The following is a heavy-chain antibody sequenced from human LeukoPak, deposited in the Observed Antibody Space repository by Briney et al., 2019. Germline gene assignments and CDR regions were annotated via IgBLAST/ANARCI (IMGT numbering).Heavy chain of an antibody. J-gene: IGHJ3*02. V-gene: IGHV4-59*01. CDR2: IYYSGST. D-gene: IGHD3-10*01. Sequence: PSETLSLTCSVFGSSISSYYWSWIRQPPGKGLEWIGYIYYSGSTNYNPSLKSRVTISVDTSKNQFSLKLSSVTAADTAVYYCARVRPGRLAFDIWGQGTMVTVSS. CDR1: GSSISSYY. CDR3: ARVRPGRLAFDI.